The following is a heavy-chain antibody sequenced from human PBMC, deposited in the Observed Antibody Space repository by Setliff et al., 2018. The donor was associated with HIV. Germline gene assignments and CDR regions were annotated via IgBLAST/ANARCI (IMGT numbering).Heavy chain of an antibody. CDR3: ARGVRDNSGWSSYYFDY. CDR1: GGSISSYY. CDR2: IYDGGST. J-gene: IGHJ4*02. D-gene: IGHD6-19*01. V-gene: IGHV4-59*12. Sequence: PSETLSLTCTVSGGSISSYYWSWIWQPPGKGLEWIGYIYDGGSTNYNPSLESRVTTSVDTSKKQFSLRLTSVTAADTAVYYCARGVRDNSGWSSYYFDYWGQGTLVTVSS.